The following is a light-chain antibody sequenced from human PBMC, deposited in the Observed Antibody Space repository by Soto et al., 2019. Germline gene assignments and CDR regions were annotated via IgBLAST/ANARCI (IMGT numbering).Light chain of an antibody. CDR3: QQYGNPPPLT. CDR2: GAF. J-gene: IGKJ5*01. V-gene: IGKV3-20*01. CDR1: QSVTRND. Sequence: IGLTLLSITLAWSPVERATLSCSASQSVTRNDLAWYQQRPGQAPRLLVYGAFSRATGISDRFSGSGSGTDFTLTISRLEPKDFAGYYCQQYGNPPPLTFGQGTRLEIK.